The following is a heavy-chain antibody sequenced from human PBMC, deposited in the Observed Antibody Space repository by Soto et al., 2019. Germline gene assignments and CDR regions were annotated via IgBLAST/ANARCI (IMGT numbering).Heavy chain of an antibody. CDR1: GFTFSSYC. D-gene: IGHD2-21*01. CDR2: ISYDGSNK. CDR3: AKDLIPSENPWD. Sequence: LXLSCAASGFTFSSYCVHWVRQAPGKGLEWVAVISYDGSNKYYADSVKGRFTISRDNSKNTLYLQMNSLRAEDTAVYYCAKDLIPSENPWDWGQGTLVTVSS. V-gene: IGHV3-30*18. J-gene: IGHJ4*02.